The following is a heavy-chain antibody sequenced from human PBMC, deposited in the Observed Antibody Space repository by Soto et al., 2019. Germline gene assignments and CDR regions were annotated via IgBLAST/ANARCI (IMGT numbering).Heavy chain of an antibody. D-gene: IGHD3-10*01. Sequence: QVHLVESGGGVVQPGRALRLSCAASGFTFSNYGMHWVLQAPGKGLEWVAVILKDGSNRYHADSVKDRFTISRDNSKNTLYLQMNSRRAEDTAVYYCARDDEYSGNGMDVWGQGTTVTVS. CDR2: ILKDGSNR. J-gene: IGHJ6*02. V-gene: IGHV3-33*01. CDR1: GFTFSNYG. CDR3: ARDDEYSGNGMDV.